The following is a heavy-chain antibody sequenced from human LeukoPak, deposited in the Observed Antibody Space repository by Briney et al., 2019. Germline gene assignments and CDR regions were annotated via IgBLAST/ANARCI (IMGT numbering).Heavy chain of an antibody. J-gene: IGHJ3*02. CDR2: IWYDGSNL. CDR1: GFXFSSYG. D-gene: IGHD3-10*01. CDR3: ARDKNYYGSGSPSLDAFDI. V-gene: IGHV3-33*01. Sequence: GGSLRLSCAASGFXFSSYGMHWVRQAPGKGLEWVALIWYDGSNLYYADSVKGRFTISKDSSKNTLYLHMNSLRAEDTAVYYCARDKNYYGSGSPSLDAFDIWGQGTMVTVSS.